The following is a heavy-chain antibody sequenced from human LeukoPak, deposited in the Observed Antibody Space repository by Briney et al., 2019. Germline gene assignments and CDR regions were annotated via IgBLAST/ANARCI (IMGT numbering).Heavy chain of an antibody. J-gene: IGHJ6*02. CDR3: ARAACSSTGCYYYYGMDV. D-gene: IGHD2-2*01. CDR2: IYYSGST. V-gene: IGHV4-61*01. Sequence: SETLSLTCTVSGGSVSSGSYYWSWIRQPPGKGLEWIGYIYYSGSTNYNPSLKSRVTISVDTSKNQFSLKLSSVTAADTAVYYCARAACSSTGCYYYYGMDVWGQGTTVTVSS. CDR1: GGSVSSGSYY.